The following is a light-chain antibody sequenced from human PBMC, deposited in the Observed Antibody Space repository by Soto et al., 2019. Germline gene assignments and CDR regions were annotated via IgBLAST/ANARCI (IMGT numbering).Light chain of an antibody. CDR3: CSYAGGLFD. J-gene: IGLJ1*01. V-gene: IGLV2-11*01. CDR1: SSDVGRYNY. CDR2: DVS. Sequence: QSALTQPSSVSGSPGQSVTISCTGTSSDVGRYNYVSWYQQHPGKAPKLMIYDVSERPSGVPGRFSGSKSGNAASLTISGLQAEDEADYYCCSYAGGLFDFGTGTKLTVL.